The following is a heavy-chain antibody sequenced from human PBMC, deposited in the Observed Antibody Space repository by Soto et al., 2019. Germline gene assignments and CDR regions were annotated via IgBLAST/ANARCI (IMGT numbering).Heavy chain of an antibody. CDR1: GYTCTSWW. D-gene: IGHD3-9*01. Sequence: SVRVSYSASGYTCTSWWFTWQRQAPGQGLEWMGWISAYNGNTNYAQKLQGRVTMTTDTSTSTAYMELRSLRSDDTAVYYCARDRDYDILTGYYPRPHWGQGTLVTVSS. CDR3: ARDRDYDILTGYYPRPH. J-gene: IGHJ4*02. V-gene: IGHV1-18*01. CDR2: ISAYNGNT.